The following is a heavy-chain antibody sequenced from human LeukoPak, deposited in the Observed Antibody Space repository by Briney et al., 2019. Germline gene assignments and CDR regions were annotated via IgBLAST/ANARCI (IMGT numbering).Heavy chain of an antibody. CDR2: IYTSGST. D-gene: IGHD2-21*01. CDR1: GGSISSGSYY. V-gene: IGHV4-61*02. CDR3: ARHSIAGAADY. J-gene: IGHJ4*02. Sequence: PTQTLSLTCTVSGGSISSGSYYWSWIRQPAGKGLEWIGRIYTSGSTNYNPSLKSRVTISVDTSKNQFSPKLSSVTAADTAVYYCARHSIAGAADYWGQGTLVTVSS.